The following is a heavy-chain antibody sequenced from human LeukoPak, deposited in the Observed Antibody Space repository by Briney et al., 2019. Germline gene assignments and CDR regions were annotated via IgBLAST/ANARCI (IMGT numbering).Heavy chain of an antibody. CDR1: GGSISNYY. CDR2: IYHSGST. J-gene: IGHJ6*03. Sequence: SETLSLTCTVSGGSISNYYWGWIRQPPGKGLEWIGSIYHSGSTYYNPSLKSRVTISVDTSKNQFSLKLSSVTAADTAVYYCARTTEGYAGGPGYSYYYYMDVWGKGTTVTISS. D-gene: IGHD5-12*01. CDR3: ARTTEGYAGGPGYSYYYYMDV. V-gene: IGHV4-39*07.